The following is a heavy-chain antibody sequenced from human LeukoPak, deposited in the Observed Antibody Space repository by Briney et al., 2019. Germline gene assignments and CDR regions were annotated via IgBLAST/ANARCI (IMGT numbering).Heavy chain of an antibody. V-gene: IGHV3-74*01. Sequence: GGSLRLSCAASGFTFDDYTMHWVRQAPGKGLVWVSRINSDGSSTNYADSVKGRFTISRDNAKSTLYLQMNSLRAEDTAVYYCARLCDFGIAPSFVPWGQGTLVTVSS. CDR2: INSDGSST. CDR3: ARLCDFGIAPSFVP. J-gene: IGHJ5*02. D-gene: IGHD4/OR15-4a*01. CDR1: GFTFDDYT.